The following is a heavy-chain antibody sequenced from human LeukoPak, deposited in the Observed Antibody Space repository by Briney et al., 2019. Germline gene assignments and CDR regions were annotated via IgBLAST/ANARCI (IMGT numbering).Heavy chain of an antibody. CDR1: GFTFSSYW. D-gene: IGHD6-6*01. V-gene: IGHV3-7*01. J-gene: IGHJ4*02. Sequence: GGSLRLSCAASGFTFSSYWMSWVRQAPGKGLEWVANIKQDGSEKYYVDSVKGRFTISRDNAKNSLYLQMNSLRAEDTAVYYCAREVSSSSLNAGYDYWGQGTLVTVCS. CDR2: IKQDGSEK. CDR3: AREVSSSSLNAGYDY.